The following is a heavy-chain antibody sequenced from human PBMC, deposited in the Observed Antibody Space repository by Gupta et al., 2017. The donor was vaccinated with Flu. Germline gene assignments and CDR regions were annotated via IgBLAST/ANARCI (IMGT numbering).Heavy chain of an antibody. Sequence: QKQLQESGPGLLKPSETLSLTCSVPFGSITSFGSFWDWIRQPPGKGLEWIGTMAYSGTTYSNPSLKSRVTISIDTSKNQFSLKLSSVTAADTAVYYCARRKDVALAEDYSDYWGQGTLVTVSS. D-gene: IGHD6-19*01. CDR1: FGSITSFGSF. V-gene: IGHV4-39*01. CDR3: ARRKDVALAEDYSDY. J-gene: IGHJ4*02. CDR2: MAYSGTT.